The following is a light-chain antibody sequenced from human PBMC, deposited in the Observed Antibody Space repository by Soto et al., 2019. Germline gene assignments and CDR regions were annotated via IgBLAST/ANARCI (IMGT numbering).Light chain of an antibody. CDR2: GAS. CDR3: HQYGTSPWT. CDR1: QSVNSNY. Sequence: EIVLTQFPGTLSLSAGERATLSCRASQSVNSNYLAWFQQKPGQAPRLLIYGASSRATGIPDRFGGSGSGTDFTLTISRVEPEDFAVCYCHQYGTSPWTFGPGTKVDIK. V-gene: IGKV3-20*01. J-gene: IGKJ1*01.